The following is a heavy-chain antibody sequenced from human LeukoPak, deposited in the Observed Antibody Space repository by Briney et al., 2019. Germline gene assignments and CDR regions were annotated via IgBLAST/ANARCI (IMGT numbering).Heavy chain of an antibody. CDR3: ARDYGDYYAFDI. D-gene: IGHD4-17*01. CDR1: GFTFDDHG. J-gene: IGHJ3*02. Sequence: GGSLRLSCAASGFTFDDHGMSWVRQAPGKGLEWVSGINWNGGSTGYADSVKGRFTISRDNAKNSLSLQMNSLRAEDTAVYYCARDYGDYYAFDIWGQGTMVTVSS. CDR2: INWNGGST. V-gene: IGHV3-20*04.